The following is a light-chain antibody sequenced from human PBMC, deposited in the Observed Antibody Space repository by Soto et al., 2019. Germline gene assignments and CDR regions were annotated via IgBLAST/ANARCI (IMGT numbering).Light chain of an antibody. CDR3: QQYNDWPRV. V-gene: IGKV3-15*01. CDR2: GAY. J-gene: IGKJ2*01. CDR1: QSVSSN. Sequence: EIVMTQCPATLSVSPGERATLSCRASQSVSSNLACYQQKPGQAPRLLIYGAYTRATGIPARFSGSGSGTEFTLTISSLQSEDFAVYYCQQYNDWPRVVGQGTKVDSK.